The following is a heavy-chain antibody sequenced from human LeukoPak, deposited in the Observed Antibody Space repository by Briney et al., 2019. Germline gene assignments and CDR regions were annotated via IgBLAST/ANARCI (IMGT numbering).Heavy chain of an antibody. Sequence: GGSLRLSCAASGFTFSTYGMHWVRQAPGKGLEWVAFIWHAGSNKYYGESVKGRFTISRDDSKNTLYLQMNSLTAEDTAVYYCARYLWDRSTGYYFDYWGQGTLVTVSS. D-gene: IGHD6-25*01. CDR3: ARYLWDRSTGYYFDY. V-gene: IGHV3-33*01. CDR2: IWHAGSNK. CDR1: GFTFSTYG. J-gene: IGHJ4*02.